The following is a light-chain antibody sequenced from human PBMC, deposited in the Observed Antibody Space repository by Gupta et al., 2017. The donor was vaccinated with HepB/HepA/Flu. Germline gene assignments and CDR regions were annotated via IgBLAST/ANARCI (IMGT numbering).Light chain of an antibody. CDR1: SSDVGGYNY. CDR2: DVS. V-gene: IGLV2-14*03. Sequence: QSALTQPASVSGSPGKSIPISRTGTSSDVGGYNYVSWYQQHPGKAPKLMIYDVSNRPSGVSNRFSGSKSGNTASLTISGLQAEDEADYYCSSYTSSSTLVFGGGTKLTVL. CDR3: SSYTSSSTLV. J-gene: IGLJ2*01.